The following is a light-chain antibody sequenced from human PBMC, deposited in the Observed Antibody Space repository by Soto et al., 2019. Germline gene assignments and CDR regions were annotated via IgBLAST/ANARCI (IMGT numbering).Light chain of an antibody. Sequence: QSALTQPASVSGSPGQSITISCTGTSSDVGGYNYVSWYQQHPGKAPKLMIYDVSKRPSGVSNRFSGSKSGNTASLTISGLRAEDEADYYCSSYTSSNTLYVFGTGTKVTVL. J-gene: IGLJ1*01. V-gene: IGLV2-14*01. CDR3: SSYTSSNTLYV. CDR2: DVS. CDR1: SSDVGGYNY.